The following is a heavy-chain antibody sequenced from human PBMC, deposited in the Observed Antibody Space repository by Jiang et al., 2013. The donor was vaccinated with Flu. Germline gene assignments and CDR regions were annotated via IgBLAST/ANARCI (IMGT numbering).Heavy chain of an antibody. D-gene: IGHD2-21*01. J-gene: IGHJ4*02. Sequence: SGAEVKEPGASVKVSCEASGYTFISYDVHWVRQATGQGLEWMGWMNPNSGDTDYAQKFQGRVTMTRNTSINTAYMELSSLRSEDTAFYYCARGPRCGYWGQGTLVTVSS. V-gene: IGHV1-8*01. CDR2: MNPNSGDT. CDR3: ARGPRCGY. CDR1: GYTFISYD.